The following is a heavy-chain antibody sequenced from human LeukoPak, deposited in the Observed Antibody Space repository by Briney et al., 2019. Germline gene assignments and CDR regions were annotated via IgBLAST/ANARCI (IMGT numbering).Heavy chain of an antibody. Sequence: ASVKVSCKASGYTFTGYYMHWVRQAPGQGLEWMGWISAYNGNTNYAQKLQGRVTMTTDTSTSTAYMELRSLRSDDTAVYYCARDRTLLWFGDFDYWGQGTLVTVSS. V-gene: IGHV1-18*04. D-gene: IGHD3-10*01. J-gene: IGHJ4*02. CDR3: ARDRTLLWFGDFDY. CDR2: ISAYNGNT. CDR1: GYTFTGYY.